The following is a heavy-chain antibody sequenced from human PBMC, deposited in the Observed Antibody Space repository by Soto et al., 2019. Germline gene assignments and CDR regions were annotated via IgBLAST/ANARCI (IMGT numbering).Heavy chain of an antibody. Sequence: SETLSLTCTVSGGSISSYYWSWIRQPPGKGLEWIGYIYYSGSTNYNPSLKSRVTISVDTSKNQFSLKLSSVTAADTAVYYCARGGILTGYSYYYGMDVWGQGTTVTVSS. CDR1: GGSISSYY. CDR2: IYYSGST. CDR3: ARGGILTGYSYYYGMDV. J-gene: IGHJ6*02. D-gene: IGHD3-9*01. V-gene: IGHV4-59*01.